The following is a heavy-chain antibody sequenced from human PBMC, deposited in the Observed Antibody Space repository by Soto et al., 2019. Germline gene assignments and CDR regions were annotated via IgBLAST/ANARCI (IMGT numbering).Heavy chain of an antibody. CDR3: ARDFGDYESYYDGMDV. D-gene: IGHD4-17*01. J-gene: IGHJ6*02. V-gene: IGHV3-30*01. Sequence: QVQLVESGGGVVQPGRSLRLSCAASGFTFSRYAIHWVRQAPGKGLEWVAVVSYDGSDKFYADSVKGRFTISRDKSENTLYLQMNSLKPADTAVYYCARDFGDYESYYDGMDVWGQGTTVTVSS. CDR2: VSYDGSDK. CDR1: GFTFSRYA.